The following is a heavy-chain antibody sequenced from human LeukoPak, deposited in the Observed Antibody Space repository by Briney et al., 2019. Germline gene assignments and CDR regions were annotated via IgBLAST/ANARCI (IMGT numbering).Heavy chain of an antibody. CDR1: GDTFTSYY. V-gene: IGHV1-46*01. CDR2: INPSSSNA. D-gene: IGHD6-13*01. CDR3: ARAIHSPPGYYYGLDV. J-gene: IGHJ6*02. Sequence: ASVKVSCKASGDTFTSYYIHWVRQAPGRGLEWMGIINPSSSNARYAQKFQGRITLTRDTSTNTVYMKLSSLRPGDTAVYYCARAIHSPPGYYYGLDVWGQGTTVTVSS.